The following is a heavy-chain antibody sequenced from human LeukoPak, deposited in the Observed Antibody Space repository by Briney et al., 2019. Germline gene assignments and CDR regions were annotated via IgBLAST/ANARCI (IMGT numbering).Heavy chain of an antibody. CDR1: GFTFSSYT. Sequence: GGSLRLSCAASGFTFSSYTMNWVRQAPGKGLEWVSSISSSSSYVYYADSLKGRFTISRDNAKNSLYLQMNSLRAEDTAVYYCARAPRNWGFDYWGQGTLVTVSS. CDR2: ISSSSSYV. D-gene: IGHD7-27*01. V-gene: IGHV3-21*01. CDR3: ARAPRNWGFDY. J-gene: IGHJ4*02.